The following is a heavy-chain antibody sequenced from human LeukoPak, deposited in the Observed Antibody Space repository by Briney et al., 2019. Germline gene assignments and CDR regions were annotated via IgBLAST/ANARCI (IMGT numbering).Heavy chain of an antibody. CDR3: ARRMLEARESSATNWFDT. CDR2: TYTSGST. J-gene: IGHJ5*02. V-gene: IGHV4-61*05. Sequence: PSETLSLTCTVSGGSISGSSYYWGWIRQPPGKGLEWLGRTYTSGSTNYNPSLQSRITISADTSKNQFSLKLTSVTAADTAVYYCARRMLEARESSATNWFDTWGQGTLVSVSS. CDR1: GGSISGSSYY. D-gene: IGHD5-12*01.